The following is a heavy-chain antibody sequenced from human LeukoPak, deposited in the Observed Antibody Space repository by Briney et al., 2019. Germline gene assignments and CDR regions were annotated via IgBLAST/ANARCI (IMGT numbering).Heavy chain of an antibody. J-gene: IGHJ6*03. Sequence: PSQTLSLTCTVSGGSISSGSYYWSWLRQPAGTGLEWIGRIYTSGSTNYNPSLKSRVTISVDTSKNQFSLKLSSVTAADTAVYYCARKSRGTSYYYYYMDVWGKGTTVTISS. CDR2: IYTSGST. CDR3: ARKSRGTSYYYYYMDV. V-gene: IGHV4-61*02. CDR1: GGSISSGSYY. D-gene: IGHD1-26*01.